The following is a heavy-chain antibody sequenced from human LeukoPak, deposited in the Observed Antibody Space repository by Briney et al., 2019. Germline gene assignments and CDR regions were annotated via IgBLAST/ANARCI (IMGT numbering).Heavy chain of an antibody. J-gene: IGHJ3*02. V-gene: IGHV4-34*01. Sequence: SETLSLTCAVYGGSFSGYYWSWIRQPPGKGLEWIGEINHSGRTNYNPSLKSRVTISVDTSKNQFSLKLSSVTAADTAVYYCARRDYYDSSGYLDAFDIWGQGTMVTVSS. CDR1: GGSFSGYY. D-gene: IGHD3-22*01. CDR2: INHSGRT. CDR3: ARRDYYDSSGYLDAFDI.